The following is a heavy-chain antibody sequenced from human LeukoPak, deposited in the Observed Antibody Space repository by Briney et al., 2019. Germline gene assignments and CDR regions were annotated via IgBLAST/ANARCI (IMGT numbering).Heavy chain of an antibody. CDR1: GFTFNTYA. J-gene: IGHJ4*02. CDR2: ISGSGGSP. Sequence: GGSLRLSCAASGFTFNTYAMSWVRQAPGKGLEWVSAISGSGGSPFYADSVKGRFTISRDNSKNTLYLQMNSLRAEDTAVYYCAKVEYTSSWYGVGSLDCWGQGTLVTVSS. V-gene: IGHV3-23*01. D-gene: IGHD6-13*01. CDR3: AKVEYTSSWYGVGSLDC.